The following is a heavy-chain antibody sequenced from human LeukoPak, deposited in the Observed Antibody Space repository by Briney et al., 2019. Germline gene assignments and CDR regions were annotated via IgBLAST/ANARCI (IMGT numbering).Heavy chain of an antibody. CDR2: IKQDGSEK. CDR1: GFTFSSYW. CDR3: ARDLNIVVVPDALGH. V-gene: IGHV3-7*01. J-gene: IGHJ4*02. D-gene: IGHD2-2*01. Sequence: GGSLRLSCAASGFTFSSYWMNWVRQAPGKGLEWVANIKQDGSEKYYVDSVKGRFTISRDNVKNSLYLQMNSLRAEDTAMYYCARDLNIVVVPDALGHWGQGTLVTVSS.